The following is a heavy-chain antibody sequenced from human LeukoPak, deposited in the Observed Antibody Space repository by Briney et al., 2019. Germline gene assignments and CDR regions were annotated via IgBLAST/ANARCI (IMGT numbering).Heavy chain of an antibody. V-gene: IGHV3-11*01. CDR3: AREEVTAGPYNWFDP. CDR2: ISSSGSTI. CDR1: EFAFSEHY. D-gene: IGHD1-1*01. Sequence: GGSLRLSCAASEFAFSEHYMSWIRQTPGKGLEWVSYISSSGSTIDYADSVKGRFTISRDNAKNSLYLQMNSLRAEDTAVYYCAREEVTAGPYNWFDPWGQGTLVTVSS. J-gene: IGHJ5*02.